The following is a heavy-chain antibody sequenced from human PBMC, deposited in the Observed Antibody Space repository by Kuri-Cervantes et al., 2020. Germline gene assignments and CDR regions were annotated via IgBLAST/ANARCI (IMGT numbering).Heavy chain of an antibody. V-gene: IGHV3-30*04. J-gene: IGHJ4*02. CDR1: GFTFSRYA. D-gene: IGHD6-19*01. CDR2: ISSDGSSK. CDR3: ARAVAVAGMGPQFDY. Sequence: GESLKISCAASGFTFSRYAMHWVRQAPGKGLEWVAFISSDGSSKYYADSVKGRFTTSRDNSKNTLYLQMNSLRAEDTAVYYCARAVAVAGMGPQFDYWGQGTLVTVSS.